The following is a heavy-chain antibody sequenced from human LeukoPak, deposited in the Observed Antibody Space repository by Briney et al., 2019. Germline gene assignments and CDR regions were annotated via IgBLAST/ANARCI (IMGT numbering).Heavy chain of an antibody. Sequence: GASVKVSCKASGYTFTIYGISWVRQAPGQGLEWMGWISAYDGNTNYAQKLQGRVTMTTDTSTSTAYMELRSLRSDDTAVYYCARDRRYSSSWQKNWFDPWGQGTLVTVSS. D-gene: IGHD6-13*01. V-gene: IGHV1-18*01. J-gene: IGHJ5*02. CDR1: GYTFTIYG. CDR3: ARDRRYSSSWQKNWFDP. CDR2: ISAYDGNT.